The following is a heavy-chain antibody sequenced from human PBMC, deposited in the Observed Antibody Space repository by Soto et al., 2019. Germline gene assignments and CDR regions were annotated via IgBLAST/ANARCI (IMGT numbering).Heavy chain of an antibody. V-gene: IGHV3-30*18. CDR1: GFTFRNYG. D-gene: IGHD6-13*01. J-gene: IGHJ4*02. Sequence: QVQLVESGGGVVRPGRSLRLTCAASGFTFRNYGMHWVRQVPGKGLEWVAVISHDGSDKYYADSMKGRFIISRDNSENTLFLNMNSLKPEDTAVYYCAKENQHLVHDYWGQGTLVTVSS. CDR2: ISHDGSDK. CDR3: AKENQHLVHDY.